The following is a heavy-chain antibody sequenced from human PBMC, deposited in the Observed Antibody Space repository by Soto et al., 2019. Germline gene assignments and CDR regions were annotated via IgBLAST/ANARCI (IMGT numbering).Heavy chain of an antibody. J-gene: IGHJ4*02. V-gene: IGHV4-39*01. Sequence: QLQLQESGPGLVKPSETLSLTCTVSGGSISSSSYYWGWIRQPPGKGLEWIGSLYYSGSTYYNPSLKSRVTISVDTSKNQFSLKLSSVTAADTAVYYCARRGVMVRGSFDYWGQGTLVTVSS. CDR2: LYYSGST. CDR3: ARRGVMVRGSFDY. D-gene: IGHD3-10*01. CDR1: GGSISSSSYY.